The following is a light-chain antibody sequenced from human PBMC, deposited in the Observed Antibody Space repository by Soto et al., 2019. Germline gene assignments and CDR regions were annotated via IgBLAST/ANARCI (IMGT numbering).Light chain of an antibody. CDR2: KAS. J-gene: IGKJ1*01. CDR1: QTISSW. Sequence: DIQMTQSPSTLSGSVGARVTITCRASQTISSWLAWYQQKPGKAPKLLIYKASTLKSGVPSRFSGSGSGTEFTLTISSLQPDDFATYYYQHYNSYSGAFGQGTKVELK. V-gene: IGKV1-5*03. CDR3: QHYNSYSGA.